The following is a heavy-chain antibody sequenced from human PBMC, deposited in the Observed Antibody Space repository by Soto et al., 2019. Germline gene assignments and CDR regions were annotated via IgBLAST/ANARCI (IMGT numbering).Heavy chain of an antibody. J-gene: IGHJ4*02. CDR3: ARSPRSSPYFDY. D-gene: IGHD6-13*01. V-gene: IGHV5-51*01. CDR2: IYPGDSET. CDR1: GYTFSNLW. Sequence: PGESLTLSCTGSGYTFSNLWIAWVRPLPGKGLEYMGIIYPGDSETRYSPSFHGKVTISADRSVGTAYLQWSSLEASDSAFYFCARSPRSSPYFDYWGQGALVTVSS.